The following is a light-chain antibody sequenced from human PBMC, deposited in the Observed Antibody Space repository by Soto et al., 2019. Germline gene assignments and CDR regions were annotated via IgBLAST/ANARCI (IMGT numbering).Light chain of an antibody. Sequence: EIVLTQSPDTLSLSPGERATLSCRASQRMTNNFLAWFQQKPGLAPRLLIHGASTRASGVPERFSGGGSGTDFVLTFSRLEPEDFAVYYCQQYGRSPFTFGQGTKLQIK. CDR2: GAS. CDR3: QQYGRSPFT. J-gene: IGKJ2*01. V-gene: IGKV3-20*01. CDR1: QRMTNNF.